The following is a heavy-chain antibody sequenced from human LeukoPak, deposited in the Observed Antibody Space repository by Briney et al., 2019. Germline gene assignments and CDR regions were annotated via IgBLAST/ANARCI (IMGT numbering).Heavy chain of an antibody. Sequence: SEALSLTCNVSGGSLSRHYWSWVRQSPEKGLEWIGQIYHTGSTHYNPSLRSRFAISVDTSKNKFFLNVRSVTAADTAVYYCAREGRWGMKYYFDFWGQGTLVIVSS. J-gene: IGHJ4*02. D-gene: IGHD4-23*01. CDR3: AREGRWGMKYYFDF. CDR2: IYHTGST. CDR1: GGSLSRHY. V-gene: IGHV4-59*11.